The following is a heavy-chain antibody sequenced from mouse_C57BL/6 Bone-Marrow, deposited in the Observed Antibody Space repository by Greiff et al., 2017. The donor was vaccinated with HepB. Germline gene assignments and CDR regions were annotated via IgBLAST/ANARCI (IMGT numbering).Heavy chain of an antibody. D-gene: IGHD1-1*01. V-gene: IGHV1-78*01. J-gene: IGHJ1*03. CDR1: GYTFTDHT. CDR3: ARRGNYGSSHWYFDV. Sequence: QVQLQQSDAELVKPGASVKISCKVSGYTFTDHTIHWLKQRPEQGLAWIGYIYPRDGSTKYNEKFKGKATLTADKSSSTAYRQLNSLTSDDPAVYFCARRGNYGSSHWYFDVWGTGTTVTVSS. CDR2: IYPRDGST.